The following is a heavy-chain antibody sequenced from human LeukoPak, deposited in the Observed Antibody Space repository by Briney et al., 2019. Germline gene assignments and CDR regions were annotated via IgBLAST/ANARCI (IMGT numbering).Heavy chain of an antibody. Sequence: GGSLRLSCVASGFTFRSYGIHWVRQAPGKGLEWLAFIWYDEITKDYADSVKGRFTISRDNSKNTLYLQMNSLRAEDTAVYYCANVRAAAGMWIFDYWGQGTLVTVSS. V-gene: IGHV3-30*02. D-gene: IGHD6-13*01. CDR1: GFTFRSYG. J-gene: IGHJ4*02. CDR2: IWYDEITK. CDR3: ANVRAAAGMWIFDY.